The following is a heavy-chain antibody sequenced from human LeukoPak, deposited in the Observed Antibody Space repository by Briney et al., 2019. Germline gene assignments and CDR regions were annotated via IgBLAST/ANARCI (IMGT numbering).Heavy chain of an antibody. Sequence: GGSLRLSCAASGFTFSSYSMNWVRQAPGKGLEWVSSISSSSSYIYYADSVKGRFTISRDNAKNSLYPQMNSLRAEDTAVYYCARDFGYYDSSGYYGENFDYWGQGTLVTVSS. V-gene: IGHV3-21*01. CDR1: GFTFSSYS. CDR2: ISSSSSYI. J-gene: IGHJ4*02. CDR3: ARDFGYYDSSGYYGENFDY. D-gene: IGHD3-22*01.